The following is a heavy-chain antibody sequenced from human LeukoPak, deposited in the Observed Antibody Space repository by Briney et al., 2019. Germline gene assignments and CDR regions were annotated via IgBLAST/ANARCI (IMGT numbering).Heavy chain of an antibody. V-gene: IGHV1-8*01. Sequence: ASVKVSCKASGYTFTSYDIHWAQQATGQGLEWLGWMNPSSTTTGYAQKFQGRITMTRNTSISTAYMELSSLRSEDTAVYYCARGPYSYDSSGYYRDYWGQGTLVTVSS. D-gene: IGHD3-22*01. CDR3: ARGPYSYDSSGYYRDY. CDR2: MNPSSTTT. CDR1: GYTFTSYD. J-gene: IGHJ4*02.